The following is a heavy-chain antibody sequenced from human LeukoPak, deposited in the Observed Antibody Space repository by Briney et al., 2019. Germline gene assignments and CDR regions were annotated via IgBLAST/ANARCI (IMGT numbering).Heavy chain of an antibody. V-gene: IGHV1-46*01. J-gene: IGHJ5*02. CDR2: IDPSGGST. Sequence: ASVKVSCKASGYTFTRYYMHWVRQAPGQGLEWMGIIDPSGGSTGYAQKFQGRVTVTRDTSTSTVYMELSSLRSDDTAVYYCARRYCGSPSCYGANWIDPWGLGTLVTVSS. D-gene: IGHD2-2*01. CDR1: GYTFTRYY. CDR3: ARRYCGSPSCYGANWIDP.